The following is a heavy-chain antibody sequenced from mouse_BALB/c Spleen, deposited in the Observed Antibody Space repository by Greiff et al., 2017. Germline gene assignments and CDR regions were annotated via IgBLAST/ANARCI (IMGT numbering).Heavy chain of an antibody. CDR3: ARPPYGNYSYWYFDV. CDR2: IFPGTGTT. CDR1: GYTFTSYW. Sequence: QVHVKQSGAELVKPGASVKLSCKTSGYTFTSYWIQWVKQRPGQGLGWIGEIFPGTGTTYYNEKFKGKATLTIDTSSSTAYMQLSSLTSEDSAVYFCARPPYGNYSYWYFDVWGAGTTVTVSS. D-gene: IGHD2-1*01. J-gene: IGHJ1*01. V-gene: IGHV1S132*01.